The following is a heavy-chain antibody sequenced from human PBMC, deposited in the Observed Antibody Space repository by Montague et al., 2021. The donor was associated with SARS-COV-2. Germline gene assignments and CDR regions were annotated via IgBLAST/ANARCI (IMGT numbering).Heavy chain of an antibody. V-gene: IGHV3-30*04. D-gene: IGHD5-18*01. CDR3: ARDLAGGYSYYFDY. CDR2: ISYDGSNK. CDR1: GFTFSSYA. Sequence: SLRLSCAASGFTFSSYAMHWVRQAPGKGLEWVAVISYDGSNKYYVDSVKGRFTISRDNSKNTLYLQMNSLRAEDTAVYYCARDLAGGYSYYFDYWGQGTLVTVSS. J-gene: IGHJ4*02.